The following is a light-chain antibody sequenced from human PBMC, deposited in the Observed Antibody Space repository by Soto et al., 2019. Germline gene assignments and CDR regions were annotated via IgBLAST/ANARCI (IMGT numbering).Light chain of an antibody. CDR3: QSFDSSLRGV. J-gene: IGLJ1*01. Sequence: QSVLTQPPSVSGAXXXRVXXXXXXXXXXIGAGYDVHWYQQLPGKAPKLLIYGNSYRPSGVPDRFSGSKSGTSASLAITGLQADDEADYYCQSFDSSLRGVFGTGTKLTVL. CDR1: XXXIGAGYD. CDR2: GNS. V-gene: IGLV1-40*01.